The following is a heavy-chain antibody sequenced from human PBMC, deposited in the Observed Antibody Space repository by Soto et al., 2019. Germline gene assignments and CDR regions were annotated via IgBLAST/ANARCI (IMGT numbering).Heavy chain of an antibody. CDR1: VFIFSNYG. J-gene: IGHJ3*02. Sequence: QVKLVESGGGVVQPGRSLRLSCAASVFIFSNYGMHWVRQAPGKGLEWGALILNDGSNKYYAESVKGRFTISRDNSKDTLYLQMNSLRAEDTAVYYCAKENCGGDFYDPVAASDIWGQGTMVTVSS. V-gene: IGHV3-30*18. D-gene: IGHD2-21*01. CDR3: AKENCGGDFYDPVAASDI. CDR2: ILNDGSNK.